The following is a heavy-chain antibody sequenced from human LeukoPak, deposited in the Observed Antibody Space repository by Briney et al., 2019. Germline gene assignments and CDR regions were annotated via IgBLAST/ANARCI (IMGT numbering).Heavy chain of an antibody. CDR3: ATSEYYYGSGSYYTWDY. CDR2: IYPGDSDT. J-gene: IGHJ4*02. Sequence: GEALKISCKGSGYSFTSYWIGWVRQMPGKGLEWMGIIYPGDSDTRYSPSFQGQVTISADKSISTAYLQWSTLKASDTAMYYCATSEYYYGSGSYYTWDYWGQGTLVTVSS. CDR1: GYSFTSYW. D-gene: IGHD3-10*01. V-gene: IGHV5-51*01.